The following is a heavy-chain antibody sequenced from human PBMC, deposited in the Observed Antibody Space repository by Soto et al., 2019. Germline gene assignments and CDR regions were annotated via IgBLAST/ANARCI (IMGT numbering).Heavy chain of an antibody. Sequence: GGSLRLSCAGSGLTFGDSYMSWIGQAPGKGLEWLSYISPGSRYPAYADSAKGRFTISRDNAKRSLYLQMMSLTAEDTAIYYCVRGGGGGLFDPWGQGTMVTVSS. V-gene: IGHV3-11*06. CDR1: GLTFGDSY. D-gene: IGHD2-15*01. CDR3: VRGGGGGLFDP. CDR2: ISPGSRYP. J-gene: IGHJ5*02.